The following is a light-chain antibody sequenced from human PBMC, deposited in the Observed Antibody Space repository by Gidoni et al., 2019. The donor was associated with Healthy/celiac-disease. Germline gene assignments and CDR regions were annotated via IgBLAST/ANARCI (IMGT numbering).Light chain of an antibody. Sequence: DIQLTQSPSFLSASVGDRVTITCRASQGISSYLAWYQQKPGKAPKLLIYAASTLQSGVPSRFRGSGSGTEFTLTISSLQPEDFATYYCQQLNSYPITFXQXTRLXIK. J-gene: IGKJ5*01. CDR1: QGISSY. V-gene: IGKV1-9*01. CDR3: QQLNSYPIT. CDR2: AAS.